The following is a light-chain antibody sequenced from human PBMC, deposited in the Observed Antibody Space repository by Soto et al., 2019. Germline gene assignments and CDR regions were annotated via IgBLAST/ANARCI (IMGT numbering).Light chain of an antibody. Sequence: QSALTQPPSASGSPGQSVTISCTGTKNDIGVYDFVSWYQHHPGKAPRLIIYEVVQRPSGVPDRFSGSKSGNTASLTVSGLRAADEADYYCQSYDSSLSGSVVFGTGTKVTVL. J-gene: IGLJ1*01. V-gene: IGLV2-8*01. CDR3: QSYDSSLSGSVV. CDR1: KNDIGVYDF. CDR2: EVV.